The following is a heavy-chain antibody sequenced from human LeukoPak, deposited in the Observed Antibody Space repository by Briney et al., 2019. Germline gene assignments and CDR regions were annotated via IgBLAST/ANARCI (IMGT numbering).Heavy chain of an antibody. CDR1: GFNFDDYD. J-gene: IGHJ4*02. D-gene: IGHD3-10*01. Sequence: GKSLRLSCAASGFNFDDYDMHWVRQAPGKGLEWVSGISWNSGSIGYADSVKGRFTISRDNSKNSLYLQMNSLRAEDMALYYCAKDSGSGSYDCFDYWGQGTLVTVSS. CDR2: ISWNSGSI. CDR3: AKDSGSGSYDCFDY. V-gene: IGHV3-9*03.